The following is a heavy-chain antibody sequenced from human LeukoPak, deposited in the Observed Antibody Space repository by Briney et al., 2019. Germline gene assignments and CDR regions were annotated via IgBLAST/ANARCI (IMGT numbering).Heavy chain of an antibody. CDR2: IYYTGST. Sequence: SQTLSLTCTVSGGSISNYYWSWIRQPPGKGLDWIGYIYYTGSTNSNPSLKSRVTISADTPKNQFSLKLSSVTAADTAVYYCARRARENWYFDLWGRGTLVTVSS. J-gene: IGHJ2*01. V-gene: IGHV4-59*08. CDR1: GGSISNYY. CDR3: ARRARENWYFDL.